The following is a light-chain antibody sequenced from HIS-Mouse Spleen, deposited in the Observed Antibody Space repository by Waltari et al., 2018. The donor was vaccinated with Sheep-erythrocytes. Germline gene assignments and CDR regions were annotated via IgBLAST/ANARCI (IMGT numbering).Light chain of an antibody. Sequence: PLSLSVTPGQSVTISCTVTSSDVGGYNDVSWYQQHPGKAPKLMIYDVSKRPSGVPDRFSGSKSGNTASLTISGLQAEDEADYYCCSYAGSYNHVFATGTKVTVL. J-gene: IGLJ1*01. CDR3: CSYAGSYNHV. CDR1: SSDVGGYND. CDR2: DVS. V-gene: IGLV2-11*01.